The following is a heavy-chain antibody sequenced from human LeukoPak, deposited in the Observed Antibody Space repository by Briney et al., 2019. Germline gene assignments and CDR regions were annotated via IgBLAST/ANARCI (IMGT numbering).Heavy chain of an antibody. CDR3: ARAGRFDSGHAWFDP. D-gene: IGHD5-12*01. CDR1: GYTFISHD. V-gene: IGHV1-8*03. Sequence: GASVKVSCKASGYTFISHDINWVRQATGQGLEWMGWINPNSGNTGYAQKFQGRVTFTRNTSISTAYVELSSLRSEDTAVYYCARAGRFDSGHAWFDPWGQGTLVTVS. J-gene: IGHJ5*02. CDR2: INPNSGNT.